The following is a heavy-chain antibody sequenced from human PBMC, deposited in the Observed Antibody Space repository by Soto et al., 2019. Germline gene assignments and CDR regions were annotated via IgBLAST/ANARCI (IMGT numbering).Heavy chain of an antibody. CDR3: ARRGLWTTFDY. Sequence: SETLSLTCTVSGGSISSYYWSWLRQPPGKGLEWIGYIYYSGSTNYNPSLKSRVTTSVDTSKNQFSLKLSSVTAADTAVYYCARRGLWTTFDYWGQGTLVTVSS. CDR1: GGSISSYY. V-gene: IGHV4-59*12. D-gene: IGHD5-18*01. J-gene: IGHJ4*02. CDR2: IYYSGST.